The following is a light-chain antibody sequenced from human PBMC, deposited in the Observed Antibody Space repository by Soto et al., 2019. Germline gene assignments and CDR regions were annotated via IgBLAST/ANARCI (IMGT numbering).Light chain of an antibody. CDR3: LQDYNYPYT. Sequence: DIQMTQAPSFVSAFVGDRVTITCRASQVISSWLAWYQQKPGKAPKLLIYGASTLQSGVPSRFSGSGSGTDFTLTINSLQPEDFATYYCLQDYNYPYTFGQGTKLEIK. J-gene: IGKJ2*01. CDR2: GAS. CDR1: QVISSW. V-gene: IGKV1-12*01.